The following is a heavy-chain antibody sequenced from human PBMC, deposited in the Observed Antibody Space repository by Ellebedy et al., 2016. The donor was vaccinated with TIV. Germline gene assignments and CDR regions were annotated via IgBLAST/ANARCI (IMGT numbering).Heavy chain of an antibody. D-gene: IGHD3-10*01. CDR3: ARDGPYRGGSKGYLGKWFAS. CDR2: VSHDGSNK. V-gene: IGHV3-30*03. Sequence: GESLKISCAASGITFSYYDMHWVRQAPGKGLEWVATVSHDGSNKYYGDSVKGRVSISRDNSNNTLSLQMNSRGTGDTAVYYCARDGPYRGGSKGYLGKWFASWGQGTLVAVSS. CDR1: GITFSYYD. J-gene: IGHJ5*01.